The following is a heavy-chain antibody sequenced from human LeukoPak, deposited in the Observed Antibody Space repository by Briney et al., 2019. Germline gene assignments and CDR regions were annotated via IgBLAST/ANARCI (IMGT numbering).Heavy chain of an antibody. D-gene: IGHD3-3*01. CDR2: INHSGST. J-gene: IGHJ5*02. CDR1: GGSFSGYY. V-gene: IGHV4-34*01. Sequence: PSETLSLTCAVYGGSFSGYYWSWIRQPPGKGLEWIGEINHSGSTNYNPSLKSRVTISVDTSKNQFSLKLSSVTAADTAVYYCARLANFGLSPFDPWGQGTLVTVSS. CDR3: ARLANFGLSPFDP.